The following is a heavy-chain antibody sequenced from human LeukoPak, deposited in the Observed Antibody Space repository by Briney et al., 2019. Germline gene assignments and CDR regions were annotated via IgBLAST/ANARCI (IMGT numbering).Heavy chain of an antibody. CDR1: GLAFSSNY. V-gene: IGHV3-53*05. CDR2: IYSSCST. D-gene: IGHD3-16*01. J-gene: IGHJ4*02. CDR3: AKDAGGNYFDY. Sequence: PGGSLRLSCTASGLAFSSNYMSWVRQAPGKGLEWVSVIYSSCSTYYADSVKGRFTISRDNSKNTPYLQMNSLRAEDTALYYCAKDAGGNYFDYWGQGTLVTVSS.